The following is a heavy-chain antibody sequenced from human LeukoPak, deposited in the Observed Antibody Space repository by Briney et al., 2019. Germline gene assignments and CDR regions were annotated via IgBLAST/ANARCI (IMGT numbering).Heavy chain of an antibody. CDR1: GFTFSSHS. D-gene: IGHD2-2*01. CDR2: IRYDASNE. J-gene: IGHJ4*02. V-gene: IGHV3-30*02. CDR3: ATRPYCSSSSCSPVFDY. Sequence: GGSLRLSCAASGFTFSSHSMYWVRQAPGKGLDCVAFIRYDASNEYHADSVKGRFTISRDNSKNTLFLQMNSLRAEDTAVFYCATRPYCSSSSCSPVFDYWGQGTLVTVSS.